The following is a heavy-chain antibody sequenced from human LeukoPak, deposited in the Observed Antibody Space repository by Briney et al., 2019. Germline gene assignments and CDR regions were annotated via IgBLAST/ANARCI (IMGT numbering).Heavy chain of an antibody. CDR1: GGSFSGYY. CDR3: AREIFGSGSYPDF. CDR2: INHSGST. V-gene: IGHV4-34*01. Sequence: SETLSLTCAVYGGSFSGYYWSWIRQPPGKGLEWIGEINHSGSTNYNPSLKSRVTISVDTSKNQFSLKLSSVTAADTAVYYCAREIFGSGSYPDFWGQGTLVTVSS. J-gene: IGHJ4*02. D-gene: IGHD3-10*01.